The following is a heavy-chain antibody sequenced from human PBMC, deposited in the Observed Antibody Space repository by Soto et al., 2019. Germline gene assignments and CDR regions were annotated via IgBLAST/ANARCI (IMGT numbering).Heavy chain of an antibody. CDR3: ARDHPHSYGVYYFDY. D-gene: IGHD5-18*01. Sequence: PGGSLRLSCAASGFTFSNAWMNWVRQAPGKGLEWVGRIKSKTDGGTTDYAAPVKGRFTIPRDDSKNTLYLQMNSVTAADTAVYYCARDHPHSYGVYYFDYWGQGTPVTVSS. V-gene: IGHV3-15*07. CDR1: GFTFSNAW. CDR2: IKSKTDGGTT. J-gene: IGHJ4*02.